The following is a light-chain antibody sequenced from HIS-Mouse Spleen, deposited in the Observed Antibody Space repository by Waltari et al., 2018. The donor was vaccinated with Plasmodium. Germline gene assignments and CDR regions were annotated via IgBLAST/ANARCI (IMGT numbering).Light chain of an antibody. CDR3: YSTDSSGNHRV. J-gene: IGLJ3*02. V-gene: IGLV3-10*01. CDR2: EDS. Sequence: SYELTQPPSVSVSPGQTARLTCSGDALPKKYAYWYQQQSGQAPVLVIYEDSKRPSGIPERVSGSSSGTMATLTISGAQVEDEADYYCYSTDSSGNHRVFGGGTKLTVL. CDR1: ALPKKY.